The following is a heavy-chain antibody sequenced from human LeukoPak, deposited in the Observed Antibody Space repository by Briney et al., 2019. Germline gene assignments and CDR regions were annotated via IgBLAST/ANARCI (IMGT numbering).Heavy chain of an antibody. CDR2: ISTTSSFT. Sequence: PGGSLRLSCAASGFTFSDYYMSWVRQPPGKGLEWVSYISTTSSFTNYVDSVKGRFTISRDNAKNSLSLQMNSLRAEDTAVYYCARSRPFDYWGQGTLVTVSS. D-gene: IGHD6-6*01. J-gene: IGHJ4*02. V-gene: IGHV3-11*03. CDR3: ARSRPFDY. CDR1: GFTFSDYY.